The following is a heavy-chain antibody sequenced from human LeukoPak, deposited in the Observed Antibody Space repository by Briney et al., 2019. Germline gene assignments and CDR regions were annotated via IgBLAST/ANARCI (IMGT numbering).Heavy chain of an antibody. V-gene: IGHV5-51*01. CDR1: GYSFTSYW. Sequence: GESLKISCKGSGYSFTSYWIGWVRQMPGKGLEWMGIIYPGDSDTRYSPSFQGQVTISADKSISTAYLQWSSLKASDTAMYYFARHLVRQLGRVVVDYYYMDVWGKGITVTVSS. CDR2: IYPGDSDT. J-gene: IGHJ6*03. CDR3: ARHLVRQLGRVVVDYYYMDV. D-gene: IGHD6-6*01.